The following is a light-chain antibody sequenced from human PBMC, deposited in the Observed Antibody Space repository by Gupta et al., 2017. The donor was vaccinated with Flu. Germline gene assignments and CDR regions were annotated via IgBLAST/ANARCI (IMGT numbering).Light chain of an antibody. CDR1: TNDIGAYNF. V-gene: IGLV2-14*03. CDR2: DVT. CDR3: SSYTSGATWV. Sequence: QSALTQPASVSGSPGQSITISCTGTTNDIGAYNFVSWYQPHPGAAHKLMICDVTDRPSGVAHRFSGSKSGNTASLTISGLQAEDGGNYYCSSYTSGATWVFGGGTKLTVL. J-gene: IGLJ3*02.